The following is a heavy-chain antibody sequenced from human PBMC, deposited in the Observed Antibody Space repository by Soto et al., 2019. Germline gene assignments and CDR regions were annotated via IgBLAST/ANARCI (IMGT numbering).Heavy chain of an antibody. CDR1: GFTVSSNY. Sequence: QTGGSLRLSCAASGFTVSSNYMSWVRQAPGKGLEWVSVIYSGGSTYYADSVKGRFTISRDNSKNTLYLQMNSLRAEDTAVYYCARDGDYYYGMDVWGQGTTVTVSS. D-gene: IGHD3-3*01. CDR3: ARDGDYYYGMDV. J-gene: IGHJ6*02. CDR2: IYSGGST. V-gene: IGHV3-53*01.